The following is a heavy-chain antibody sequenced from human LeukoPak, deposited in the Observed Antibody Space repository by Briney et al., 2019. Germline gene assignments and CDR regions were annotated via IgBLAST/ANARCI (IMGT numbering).Heavy chain of an antibody. D-gene: IGHD2-15*01. Sequence: ASVKVSCKASGGTFSSYAISWVRQAPGQGLEWMGRIIPILGIANYAQKFQGRVTITADKSTSTAYMELSSLRSEDTAVYYCARVPYCSGGSCYISWFDPWGQGTLVTVSS. CDR3: ARVPYCSGGSCYISWFDP. CDR1: GGTFSSYA. V-gene: IGHV1-69*04. J-gene: IGHJ5*02. CDR2: IIPILGIA.